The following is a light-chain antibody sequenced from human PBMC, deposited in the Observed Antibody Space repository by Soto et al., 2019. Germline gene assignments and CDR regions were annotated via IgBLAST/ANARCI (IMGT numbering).Light chain of an antibody. CDR3: MQALQTPRT. V-gene: IGKV2-28*01. J-gene: IGKJ4*01. CDR2: LGS. Sequence: DIVMTQSPLSLPVTPGEPASISCRSSQSLLHSNGYNYLDWYLQKPGQSPQLLIYLGSNRASGVPDRFSGSGSGTDFTLKISRVEAEDVGVYYCMQALQTPRTFGGATKVDIK. CDR1: QSLLHSNGYNY.